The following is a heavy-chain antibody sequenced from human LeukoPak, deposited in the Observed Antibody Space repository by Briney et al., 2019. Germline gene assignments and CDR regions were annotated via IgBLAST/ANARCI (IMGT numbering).Heavy chain of an antibody. CDR2: FDPEDGET. V-gene: IGHV1-24*01. D-gene: IGHD2-2*01. Sequence: GSVKVSCKVSGYTLTELSMHWVRQAPGKGLEWMGGFDPEDGETIYAQKFQGRVTMTEDTSTDTAYMELNSLRSEDTAVYYCATPPYCSSTSCHDYWGQGTLVTVSS. CDR1: GYTLTELS. J-gene: IGHJ4*02. CDR3: ATPPYCSSTSCHDY.